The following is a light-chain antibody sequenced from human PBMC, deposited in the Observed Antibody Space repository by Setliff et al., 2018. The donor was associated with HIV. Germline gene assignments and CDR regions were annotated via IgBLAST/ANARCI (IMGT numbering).Light chain of an antibody. CDR3: QSYDNSLSGSVV. J-gene: IGLJ2*01. CDR1: SSDVGNYNL. CDR2: EVS. V-gene: IGLV2-23*02. Sequence: QSVLTQPASVSGSPGQSITISCTGTSSDVGNYNLVSWYQQHPGKAPKLMIYEVSKRPSGFSNRFSGSKSGNTASLAITGLQAEDETDYYCQSYDNSLSGSVVFGGGTKVTVL.